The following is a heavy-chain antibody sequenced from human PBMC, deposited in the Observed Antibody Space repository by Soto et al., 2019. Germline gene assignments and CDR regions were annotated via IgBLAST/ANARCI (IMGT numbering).Heavy chain of an antibody. D-gene: IGHD3-16*01. CDR2: IGIGGDA. J-gene: IGHJ5*02. V-gene: IGHV3-23*01. Sequence: EVQLLESGGGLVQPGGSLRLSCAASGFNFSTYAMSWVRQPPGKGPEGVSVIGIGGDANYADSVRGRFTISRDNSKNTLYLQMNSLRADDTAVYHRAWGGSLAAWGPGTLVTVSS. CDR3: AWGGSLAA. CDR1: GFNFSTYA.